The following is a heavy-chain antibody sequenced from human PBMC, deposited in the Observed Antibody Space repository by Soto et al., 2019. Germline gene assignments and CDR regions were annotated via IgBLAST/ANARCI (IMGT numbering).Heavy chain of an antibody. CDR2: INHSGST. J-gene: IGHJ4*02. CDR3: ARLAPRYCTNGVCRDY. D-gene: IGHD2-8*01. CDR1: GGSFSGYY. Sequence: PSETLSLTCAVYGGSFSGYYWSWIRQPPGKGLEWIGEINHSGSTNYSPSLKSRVTISVDTSKNQFSLKLSSVTAADTAVYYCARLAPRYCTNGVCRDYWGQGTLVTVSS. V-gene: IGHV4-34*01.